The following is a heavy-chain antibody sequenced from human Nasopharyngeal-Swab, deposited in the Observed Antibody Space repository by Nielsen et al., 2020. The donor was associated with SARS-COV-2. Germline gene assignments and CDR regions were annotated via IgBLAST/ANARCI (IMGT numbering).Heavy chain of an antibody. CDR3: AKQWLLGGHIDY. Sequence: GGSLRLSCAASGFTFSSYGMPWVRQAPGKGLEWVAVISYDGSNKYYADSVKGRFTIPRDNSKNTLYLQMNSLRAEDTAVYYCAKQWLLGGHIDYWGQGTVVPLSS. V-gene: IGHV3-30*18. J-gene: IGHJ4*02. CDR2: ISYDGSNK. CDR1: GFTFSSYG. D-gene: IGHD3-22*01.